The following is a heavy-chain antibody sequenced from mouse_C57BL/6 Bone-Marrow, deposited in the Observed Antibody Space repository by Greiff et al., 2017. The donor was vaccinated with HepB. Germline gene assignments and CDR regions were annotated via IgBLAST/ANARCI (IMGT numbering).Heavy chain of an antibody. CDR3: ARDSAYYSNFFDY. CDR1: GYTFTSYD. D-gene: IGHD2-5*01. CDR2: IYPRDGST. V-gene: IGHV1-85*01. Sequence: VKLVESGPELVKPGASVKLSCKASGYTFTSYDINWVKQRPGQGLEWIGWIYPRDGSTKYNEKFKGKATLTVDTSSSTAYMELHSLTSEDSAVYFCARDSAYYSNFFDYWGQGTTLTVSS. J-gene: IGHJ2*01.